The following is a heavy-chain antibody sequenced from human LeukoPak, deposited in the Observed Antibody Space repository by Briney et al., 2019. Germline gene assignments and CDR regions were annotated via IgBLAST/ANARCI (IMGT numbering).Heavy chain of an antibody. V-gene: IGHV4-4*09. CDR3: ARHPEYYYYYMDV. J-gene: IGHJ6*03. CDR2: IYTSGST. CDR1: GGSISSYY. Sequence: PETLSLTCTVSGGSISSYYWSWIRQPPGKGLEWIGYIYTSGSTNYNPSLKSRVTISVDTSKNQFSLKLSSVTAADTAVYYCARHPEYYYYYMDVWGKGTTVTVSS.